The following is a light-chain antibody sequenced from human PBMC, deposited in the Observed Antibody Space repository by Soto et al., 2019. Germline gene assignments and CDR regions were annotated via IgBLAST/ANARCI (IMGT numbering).Light chain of an antibody. V-gene: IGKV3-20*01. J-gene: IGKJ1*01. CDR1: QSVSSN. CDR3: QQYGSSPVT. Sequence: EIVMTQSPATLSVSPVERATLSCMASQSVSSNLAWYQQKPGQAPRLLIYGASSRATGIPDRFSGSGSGTDFTLTISRLEPEDFAVYYCQQYGSSPVTFGQGTKVDIK. CDR2: GAS.